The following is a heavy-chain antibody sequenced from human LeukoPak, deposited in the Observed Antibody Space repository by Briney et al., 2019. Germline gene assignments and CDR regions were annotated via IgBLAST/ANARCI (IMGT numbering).Heavy chain of an antibody. CDR1: GYTFTSYA. CDR2: INAGNGNT. J-gene: IGHJ4*02. Sequence: GASVKVSCKASGYTFTSYAMHWVRQAPGQRLEWMGWINAGNGNTKYSQKFQGRVTITRDTSASTAYMDLSSLRSEDTAVYYCARVSSSWSGSFGYWGQGTLVTVSS. V-gene: IGHV1-3*01. CDR3: ARVSSSWSGSFGY. D-gene: IGHD6-13*01.